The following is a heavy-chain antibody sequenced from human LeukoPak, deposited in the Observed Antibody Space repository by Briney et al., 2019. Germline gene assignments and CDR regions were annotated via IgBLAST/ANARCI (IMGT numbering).Heavy chain of an antibody. Sequence: GASVKVSCKASGYTFTSYAMNWVRQAPGQGLEWMGWINTNTGNPTYAQGFTGRFVFSLDTSVSTAYLQISSLKAEDTAVYYCARDSNNQYDSSVHLGYWGQGTLVTVSS. J-gene: IGHJ4*02. D-gene: IGHD3-22*01. V-gene: IGHV7-4-1*02. CDR2: INTNTGNP. CDR1: GYTFTSYA. CDR3: ARDSNNQYDSSVHLGY.